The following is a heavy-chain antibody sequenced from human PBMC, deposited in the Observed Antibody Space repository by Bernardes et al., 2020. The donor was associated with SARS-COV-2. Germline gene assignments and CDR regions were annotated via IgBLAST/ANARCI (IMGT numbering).Heavy chain of an antibody. CDR3: ARGGSYRDDALDV. D-gene: IGHD1-26*01. Sequence: GSLRLPCAASGFIVSSNYMTWVRRAPGKGLEWVSAIDRGGKISYADAVKGRFTSSRDNAKNTLNLQLNILRAEDTAVYFCARGGSYRDDALDVWGPGTLGTVSS. J-gene: IGHJ3*01. CDR2: IDRGGKI. CDR1: GFIVSSNY. V-gene: IGHV3-66*01.